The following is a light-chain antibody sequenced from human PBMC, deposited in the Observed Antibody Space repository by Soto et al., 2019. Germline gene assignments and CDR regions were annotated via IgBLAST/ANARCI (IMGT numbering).Light chain of an antibody. Sequence: QAVVTQPPSVSAAPGQKVTISCSGSSSNIGKNYVSWYQQLPGTAPKLLIYDNNKRPSGILDRFSGSKSGTSATLGITGLQTGDEADYYCGTWDSSLSAVVFGGGTKLTVL. CDR1: SSNIGKNY. CDR2: DNN. V-gene: IGLV1-51*01. CDR3: GTWDSSLSAVV. J-gene: IGLJ2*01.